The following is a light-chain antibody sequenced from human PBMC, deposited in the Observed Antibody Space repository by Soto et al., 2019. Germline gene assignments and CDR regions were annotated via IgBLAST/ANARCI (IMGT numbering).Light chain of an antibody. CDR3: QQRSNWPRT. J-gene: IGKJ1*01. CDR2: DAS. Sequence: DIPMTQSPSILSAPVRDRVTITCRASQSISTWLAWYQQKPGKAPNILIYDASTLESGVPSRFSGSGSGTEFTLTIGSLEPEDVAVYYCQQRSNWPRTFGQGTKVDIK. CDR1: QSISTW. V-gene: IGKV1-5*01.